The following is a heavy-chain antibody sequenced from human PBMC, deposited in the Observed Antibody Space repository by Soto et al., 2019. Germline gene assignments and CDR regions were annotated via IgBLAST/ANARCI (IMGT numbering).Heavy chain of an antibody. J-gene: IGHJ3*02. CDR3: ASRFGLIDAFDI. CDR1: GFTFSSYS. Sequence: PGGSLRLSCAASGFTFSSYSMNWVRQAPGKGLEWVSYISSSSSTIYYADSVKGRFTISRDNAKNSLYLQMNSLRAEDTAVYYRASRFGLIDAFDIWGQGTMVTVSS. V-gene: IGHV3-48*01. CDR2: ISSSSSTI. D-gene: IGHD3-10*01.